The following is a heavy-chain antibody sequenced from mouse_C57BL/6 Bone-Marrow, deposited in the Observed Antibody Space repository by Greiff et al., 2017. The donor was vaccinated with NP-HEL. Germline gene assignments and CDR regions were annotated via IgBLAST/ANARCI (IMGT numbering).Heavy chain of an antibody. Sequence: DVMLVESGEGLVKPGGSLKLSCAASGFTFSSYAMSWVRQTPEKRLEWVAYISSGGDYIYYAVTVKGRFTISRDNARNTLYLQMSSLKSEDTAMYYCTRVPSYYGSSGSIAMDYWGQGTSVTVSS. J-gene: IGHJ4*01. V-gene: IGHV5-9-1*02. CDR3: TRVPSYYGSSGSIAMDY. CDR1: GFTFSSYA. CDR2: ISSGGDYI. D-gene: IGHD1-1*01.